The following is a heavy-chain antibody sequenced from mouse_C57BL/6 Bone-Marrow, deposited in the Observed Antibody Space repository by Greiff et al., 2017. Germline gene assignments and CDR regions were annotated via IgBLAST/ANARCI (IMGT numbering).Heavy chain of an antibody. V-gene: IGHV1-76*01. Sequence: QVQLQQSGAELVRPGASVKLSCKASGYTFTDYYINWVKQRPGQGLEWIARIYPGSGNTYYNEKFKGKATLTAEKSSSTAYMQLSSLTSEDSAVYFCARLRSWYFDGWGTGTTVTVSS. J-gene: IGHJ1*03. CDR2: IYPGSGNT. CDR3: ARLRSWYFDG. CDR1: GYTFTDYY. D-gene: IGHD1-1*01.